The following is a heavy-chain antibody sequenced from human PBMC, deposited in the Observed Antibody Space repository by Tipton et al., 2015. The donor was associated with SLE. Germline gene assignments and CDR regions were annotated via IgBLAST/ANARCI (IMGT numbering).Heavy chain of an antibody. CDR1: GGSISSGDYY. V-gene: IGHV4-30-4*01. D-gene: IGHD1-7*01. CDR2: IYYSGST. J-gene: IGHJ3*02. CDR3: ARDSRTTAAAFDI. Sequence: LRLSCTVSGGSISSGDYYWSWIRQPPGKGLEWIGYIYYSGSTYYNPSLKSRVTISVDTSKNQFSLKLSSVTAADTAVYYCARDSRTTAAAFDIWDQGTMVTVSS.